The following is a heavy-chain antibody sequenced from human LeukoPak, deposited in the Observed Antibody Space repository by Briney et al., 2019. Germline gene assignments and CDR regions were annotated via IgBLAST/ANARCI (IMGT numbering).Heavy chain of an antibody. D-gene: IGHD3-16*01. J-gene: IGHJ6*02. V-gene: IGHV7-4-1*02. CDR2: INTNTGNP. CDR3: AREAVGYYYYGMDV. Sequence: AASVTVSCKASGYTFTSYAMNWVRQAPGQGLEWMGWINTNTGNPTYAQGFTGRFVFSLDTSVSTAYLQISSLKAEDTAVYYCAREAVGYYYYGMDVWGQGTTVTVSS. CDR1: GYTFTSYA.